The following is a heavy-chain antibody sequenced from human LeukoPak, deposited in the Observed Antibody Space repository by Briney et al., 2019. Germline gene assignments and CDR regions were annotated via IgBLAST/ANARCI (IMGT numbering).Heavy chain of an antibody. CDR2: INHSGST. J-gene: IGHJ4*02. Sequence: SETLSLTCAVYGGSFSGYYCSWIRQPPGKGLEWIGEINHSGSTNYNPSLKSRVTISVDTSKNQFSLKVSSVTAADSAVYYCARLWGVAIDYWGQGTLVTVSS. D-gene: IGHD3-10*01. CDR3: ARLWGVAIDY. V-gene: IGHV4-34*01. CDR1: GGSFSGYY.